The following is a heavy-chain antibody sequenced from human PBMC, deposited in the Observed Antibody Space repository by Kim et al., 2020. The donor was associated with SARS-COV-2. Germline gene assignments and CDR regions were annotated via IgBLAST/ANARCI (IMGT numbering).Heavy chain of an antibody. CDR1: GGSISSSSYY. J-gene: IGHJ5*02. CDR2: IYYSGST. V-gene: IGHV4-39*01. CDR3: ASHCNPGDWFDP. Sequence: SETLSLTCTVSGGSISSSSYYWGWIRQPPGKGLEWIGSIYYSGSTYYNPSLKSRVTISVDTSKNQFSLKLSSVTAADTAVYYCASHCNPGDWFDPWGQGTLVTVSS.